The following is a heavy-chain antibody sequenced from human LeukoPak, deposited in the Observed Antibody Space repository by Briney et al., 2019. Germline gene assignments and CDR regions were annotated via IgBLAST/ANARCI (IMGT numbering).Heavy chain of an antibody. CDR2: IYPGDSDT. V-gene: IGHV5-51*01. CDR1: GYSFTSYW. D-gene: IGHD2-15*01. J-gene: IGHJ5*02. CDR3: ARHSDVVVVAATLGFDP. Sequence: GESLQISCKGSGYSFTSYWIGWVRQLPGKGLEWMGIIYPGDSDTRYSPSFQGQVTISADKSISTAYLQWSSLKASDTAMYYCARHSDVVVVAATLGFDPWGQGTLVTVSS.